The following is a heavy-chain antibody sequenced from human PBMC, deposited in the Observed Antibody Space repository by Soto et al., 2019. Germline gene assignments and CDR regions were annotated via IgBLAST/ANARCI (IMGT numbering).Heavy chain of an antibody. J-gene: IGHJ5*02. V-gene: IGHV3-23*01. Sequence: EVQLLESGGGLVQPGGSLRLSCTGSGFTFSTYAMSWVRQAPGKGLEWVSSISGAGETTNYADSVKGRFTISRDNSKNTLNLQMHSLRPEDTAFYYCARDPNGAKVTTTGGCFDPWGQGTLVTVSS. D-gene: IGHD4-4*01. CDR3: ARDPNGAKVTTTGGCFDP. CDR1: GFTFSTYA. CDR2: ISGAGETT.